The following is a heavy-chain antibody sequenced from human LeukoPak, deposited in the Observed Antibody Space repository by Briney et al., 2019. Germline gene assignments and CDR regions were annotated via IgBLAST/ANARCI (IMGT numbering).Heavy chain of an antibody. D-gene: IGHD6-19*01. CDR3: AKVHGAKQWLGYFPFDY. Sequence: GGSLRLSCAASGFTFSSYAVSWVRQAPGKGLEWVSAISGSRGSTYYADSVKGRFTISRDNSKNTLYLQMNSLRAEDTAVYYCAKVHGAKQWLGYFPFDYWGQGTLVTVSS. V-gene: IGHV3-23*01. CDR1: GFTFSSYA. J-gene: IGHJ4*02. CDR2: ISGSRGST.